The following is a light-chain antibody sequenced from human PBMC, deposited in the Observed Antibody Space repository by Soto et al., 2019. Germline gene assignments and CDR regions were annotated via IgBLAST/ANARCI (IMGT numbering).Light chain of an antibody. V-gene: IGKV1-39*01. CDR2: TAS. J-gene: IGKJ4*01. CDR3: QQSHSSPLS. CDR1: QSISRN. Sequence: IQMTQSPSSLSASVGYRATITCRASQSISRNLNWYQQKPGKAPELLIYTASNLQSGVPSRFSGSGSGTDFALTISSLQPEDSAVYYCQQSHSSPLSFGGGTKGDIK.